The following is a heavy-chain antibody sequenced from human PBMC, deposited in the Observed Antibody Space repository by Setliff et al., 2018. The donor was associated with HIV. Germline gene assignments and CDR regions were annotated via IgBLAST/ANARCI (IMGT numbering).Heavy chain of an antibody. V-gene: IGHV3-11*04. CDR1: GFTFMDHY. CDR3: ARDPRIGWYLGFFDY. Sequence: LRLPCAASGFTFMDHYMNWVRQAPGKGLEWISYISSSGSTTYYADSVKGRFPISRDNTKNSLYLQMNSLRSEDTAVYYCARDPRIGWYLGFFDYLGQGTLVTVSS. J-gene: IGHJ4*02. D-gene: IGHD6-19*01. CDR2: ISSSGSTT.